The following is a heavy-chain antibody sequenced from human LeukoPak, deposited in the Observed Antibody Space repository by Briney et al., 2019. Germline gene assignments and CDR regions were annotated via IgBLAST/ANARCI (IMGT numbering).Heavy chain of an antibody. D-gene: IGHD3-9*01. CDR1: GGSISSSNYY. Sequence: SETLSLTCSVSGGSISSSNYYWGWIRQSPGKGLEWIGSISYGGYTHYNPSFKSRVTVSVDTSKSQLSLKLSAVTAANTAVYYCATGDDILTGFYNWGQGTLVTVSS. J-gene: IGHJ4*02. V-gene: IGHV4-39*02. CDR3: ATGDDILTGFYN. CDR2: ISYGGYT.